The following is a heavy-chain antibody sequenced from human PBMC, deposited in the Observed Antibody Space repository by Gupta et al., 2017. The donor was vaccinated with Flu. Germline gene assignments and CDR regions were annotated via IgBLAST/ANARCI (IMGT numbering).Heavy chain of an antibody. J-gene: IGHJ4*02. CDR1: GFTIDAYA. CDR3: AKDALSYYDSSGYPDY. D-gene: IGHD3-22*01. CDR2: ISWNSGSI. V-gene: IGHV3-9*01. Sequence: EVQLVASGGGLVQPGGSLRLSCAAPGFTIDAYAMHWVQQAPGKGLEWVSGISWNSGSIGYADSVKGRFTISRDNAKNSLYLQMNSLRAEDTALYDCAKDALSYYDSSGYPDYWGQGTLVTVSS.